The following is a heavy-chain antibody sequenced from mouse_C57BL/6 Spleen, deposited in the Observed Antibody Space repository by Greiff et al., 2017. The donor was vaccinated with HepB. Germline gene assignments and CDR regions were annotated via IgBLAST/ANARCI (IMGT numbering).Heavy chain of an antibody. CDR3: ARKGGPAWFAY. CDR1: GYTFTSYW. CDR2: IDPSDSYT. Sequence: VQLQQSGAELVKPGASVKLSCKASGYTFTSYWMQWVKQRPGQGLEWIGEIDPSDSYTNYNQKFKGKATLTVDTSSSTAYMQLSSLTSEDSAVYYGARKGGPAWFAYWGQGTLVTVSA. J-gene: IGHJ3*01. V-gene: IGHV1-50*01.